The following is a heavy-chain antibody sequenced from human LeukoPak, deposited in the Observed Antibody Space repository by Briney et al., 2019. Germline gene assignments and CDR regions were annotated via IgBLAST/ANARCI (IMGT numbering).Heavy chain of an antibody. J-gene: IGHJ5*02. Sequence: GGSLRLSCAASGFTFSSYEMNWVRQAPGKGLEWVSFITSSGNTMYYADSVKGRFTISRDNAKSSLYLQMNSLRADDTAVYYCARLRSKYWFDPWGQGTLVTVSS. CDR3: ARLRSKYWFDP. D-gene: IGHD4-11*01. V-gene: IGHV3-48*03. CDR1: GFTFSSYE. CDR2: ITSSGNTM.